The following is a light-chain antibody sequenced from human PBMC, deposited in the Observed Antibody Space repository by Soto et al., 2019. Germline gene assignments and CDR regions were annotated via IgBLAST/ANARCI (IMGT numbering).Light chain of an antibody. CDR1: SSDVGGYNY. CDR3: SSYTGSSTLV. CDR2: DVS. Sequence: QSALTQPASVSGSPGQSITISCTGTSSDVGGYNYVSWYQQYPGKAPKLMIYDVSNRPSGVSNRFSGSKSGNTASLTISGLQHEDEDDYSCSSYTGSSTLVFGGGTQLTVL. V-gene: IGLV2-14*01. J-gene: IGLJ2*01.